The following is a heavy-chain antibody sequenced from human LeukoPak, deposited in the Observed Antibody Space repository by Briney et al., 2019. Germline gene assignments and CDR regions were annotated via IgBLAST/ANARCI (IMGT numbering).Heavy chain of an antibody. V-gene: IGHV1-18*01. D-gene: IGHD1-7*01. CDR3: ARDLLTGNTGDY. CDR1: GYTFTSYG. CDR2: ISGYNGNT. J-gene: IGHJ4*02. Sequence: ASVKVSCKASGYTFTSYGFNWVRQAPGQGLEWLGWISGYNGNTEHAQKVQGRVTMTTDTSTDTAYMELRSLGSDDTAVYYCARDLLTGNTGDYWGQGTLVTVSA.